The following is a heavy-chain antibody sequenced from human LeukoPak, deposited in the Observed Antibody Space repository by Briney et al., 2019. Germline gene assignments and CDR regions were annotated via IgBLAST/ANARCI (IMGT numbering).Heavy chain of an antibody. J-gene: IGHJ6*03. CDR3: ASSESGGLLGYDYYYMDV. Sequence: SQTLSLTCAISGDSVSSNSAAWNWIRQSPSRGLEWLGRTYYRSKWYNDYAVSVKSRITINPDTSKNQFSLQLNSVTPKDTAVYYCASSESGGLLGYDYYYMDVWGKGTTVTVSS. V-gene: IGHV6-1*01. D-gene: IGHD2-8*01. CDR1: GDSVSSNSAA. CDR2: TYYRSKWYN.